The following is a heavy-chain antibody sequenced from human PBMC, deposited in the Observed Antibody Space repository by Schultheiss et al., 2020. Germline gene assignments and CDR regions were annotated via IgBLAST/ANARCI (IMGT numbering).Heavy chain of an antibody. CDR1: GFSLSTSGMC. CDR2: IDWDDDK. CDR3: ARILFSDGSGSYYFGNGMDV. D-gene: IGHD3-10*01. J-gene: IGHJ6*02. V-gene: IGHV2-70*11. Sequence: SGPTLVKPTETLTLTCTVSGFSLSTSGMCVSWIRQPPGKALEWLARIDWDDDKYYSTSLKTRLTISKDTSKNQVVLTMTNMDPVDTATYYCARILFSDGSGSYYFGNGMDVWGQGTTVTVSS.